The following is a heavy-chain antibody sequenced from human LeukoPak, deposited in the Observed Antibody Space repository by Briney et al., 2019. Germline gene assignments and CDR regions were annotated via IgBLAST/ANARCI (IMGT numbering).Heavy chain of an antibody. CDR1: GYTFTSYG. CDR3: ARGGPYCSSTSCYVSGQGWFDP. D-gene: IGHD2-2*01. J-gene: IGHJ5*02. V-gene: IGHV1-18*01. Sequence: ASVKVSCKASGYTFTSYGISWVRQAPGQGLEWMGWISGYNGNTNYAQNLQGRVTMTTDTSTSTVYMELRSLRSDDTAVYYCARGGPYCSSTSCYVSGQGWFDPWGQGTLVTVSS. CDR2: ISGYNGNT.